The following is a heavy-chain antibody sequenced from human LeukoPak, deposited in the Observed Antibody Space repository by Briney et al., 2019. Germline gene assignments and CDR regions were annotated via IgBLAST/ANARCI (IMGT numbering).Heavy chain of an antibody. V-gene: IGHV1-69*13. Sequence: SVKVSCKASGGTFSSYAISWVRQAPGQGLEWMGGIIPIFGTANYAQKFQGRVTITADESTSTAYMELSSLRSEDTAVYYCARDGDQQLVPDYWGQGTLVTVSS. D-gene: IGHD6-6*01. J-gene: IGHJ4*02. CDR1: GGTFSSYA. CDR3: ARDGDQQLVPDY. CDR2: IIPIFGTA.